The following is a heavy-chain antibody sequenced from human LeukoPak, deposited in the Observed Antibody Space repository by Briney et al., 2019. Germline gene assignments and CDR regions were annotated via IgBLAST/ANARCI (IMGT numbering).Heavy chain of an antibody. D-gene: IGHD2-21*02. V-gene: IGHV4-59*01. CDR3: ARVVRGVVTSNWFDP. CDR1: GDSLNTYY. CDR2: VASSGTS. J-gene: IGHJ5*02. Sequence: SETLSLTCTVSGDSLNTYYWTWIRHTPGKELEGIGFVASSGTSNYNPSLKSRVSISIDTSKNQFSLALTSVTPADTAVYYCARVVRGVVTSNWFDPWGQGTLVSVSS.